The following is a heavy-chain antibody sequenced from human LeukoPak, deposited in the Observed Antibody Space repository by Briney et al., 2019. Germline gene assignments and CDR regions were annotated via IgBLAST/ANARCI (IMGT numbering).Heavy chain of an antibody. CDR1: GGSFSSYY. V-gene: IGHV4-59*01. J-gene: IGHJ4*02. D-gene: IGHD6-19*01. CDR2: IYYSGST. CDR3: ASVSSGSAADFDY. Sequence: PSETLSLTCTVSGGSFSSYYWSWIRQPPGKGLEWIGYIYYSGSTNYNPSLKSRATISVDTSKNQFSLKLSSVTAADTAVYFCASVSSGSAADFDYWGRGTLVTVSS.